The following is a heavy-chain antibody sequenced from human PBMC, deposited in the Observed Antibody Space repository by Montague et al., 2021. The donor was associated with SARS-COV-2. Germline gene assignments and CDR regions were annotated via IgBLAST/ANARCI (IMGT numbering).Heavy chain of an antibody. J-gene: IGHJ3*02. D-gene: IGHD4-23*01. CDR2: IYDGGAV. CDR3: VRDHPYGGPRGAYDI. Sequence: SETLSLTCTVSGGSITGYYWSWLWRSPGKGLEWIAYIYDGGAVNYNPSLGSRVTISTDTSKSKLSLKVNSVTAADTAVYYCVRDHPYGGPRGAYDIWGQGRVVTVSS. V-gene: IGHV4-59*01. CDR1: GGSITGYY.